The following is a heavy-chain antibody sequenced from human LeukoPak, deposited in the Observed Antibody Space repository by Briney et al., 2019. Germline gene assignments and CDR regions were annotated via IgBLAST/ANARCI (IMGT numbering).Heavy chain of an antibody. D-gene: IGHD6-13*01. CDR1: GYSFTSYW. J-gene: IGHJ3*02. CDR2: IDPSDSYT. CDR3: VTPLLGAAGPPRDAFDI. Sequence: GESLKISCKGSGYSFTSYWISWVRQMPGKGLEWMGRIDPSDSYTNYSPSFQGHVTISADKSISTAYLQWSSLKASDTAMYYCVTPLLGAAGPPRDAFDIWAQGTMVTVSS. V-gene: IGHV5-10-1*01.